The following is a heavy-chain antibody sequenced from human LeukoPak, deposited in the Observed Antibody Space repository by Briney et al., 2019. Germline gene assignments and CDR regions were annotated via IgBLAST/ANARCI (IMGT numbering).Heavy chain of an antibody. CDR1: GFTFTRYT. V-gene: IGHV3-21*01. Sequence: GGSLRLSCAASGFTFTRYTINWVRQAPGKGLEWVSSISSSSTYIYYADSVKGRFTISRDNAKNTLYLQMNSLRAEDTAVYYCARERKYDSNFDYWGQGTLVTVSS. J-gene: IGHJ4*02. CDR3: ARERKYDSNFDY. D-gene: IGHD1-1*01. CDR2: ISSSSTYI.